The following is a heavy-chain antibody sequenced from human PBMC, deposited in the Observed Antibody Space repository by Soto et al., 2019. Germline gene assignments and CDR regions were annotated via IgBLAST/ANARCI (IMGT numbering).Heavy chain of an antibody. J-gene: IGHJ5*02. CDR3: AAVVPPSGILERLGLDP. Sequence: SVKVSCKASGFTFTTSGTHWVRQARGQGLEWMGWIVVGSGNTKYNQKFQERVTLTRDMATDTAYMDLRSLTSADTAIYYCAAVVPPSGILERLGLDPWGQGTLVTVSS. D-gene: IGHD3-3*01. CDR2: IVVGSGNT. CDR1: GFTFTTSG. V-gene: IGHV1-58*02.